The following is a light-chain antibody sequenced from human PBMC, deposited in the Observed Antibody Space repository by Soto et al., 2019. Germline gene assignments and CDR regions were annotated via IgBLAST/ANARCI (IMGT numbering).Light chain of an antibody. J-gene: IGKJ1*01. V-gene: IGKV3-20*01. Sequence: EIVLTQSPGTLSLFAGERATLSCRATQSVSSNYLAWYQQKPGQAPRLLIYIASRRAPGIPDRFSGSGSGTDFTLTISRLEPEDFAVYCCQQYGTSPGTVGQGTKVEIK. CDR2: IAS. CDR3: QQYGTSPGT. CDR1: QSVSSNY.